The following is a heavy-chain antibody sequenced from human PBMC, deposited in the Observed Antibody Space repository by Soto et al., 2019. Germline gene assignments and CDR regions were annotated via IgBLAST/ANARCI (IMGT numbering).Heavy chain of an antibody. V-gene: IGHV3-15*01. CDR2: IKSKTDGGTT. CDR1: GFTFSNAW. CDR3: TTAIAVVEFDY. D-gene: IGHD6-19*01. Sequence: EVQLVESGGGLVKPGGSLRLSCADSGFTFSNAWMSWVRQAPGKGLEWVGRIKSKTDGGTTDYAAPVKGRFTISRDDSKNTLYLQMNSLKTEDTAVYYCTTAIAVVEFDYWGQGTLVTVSS. J-gene: IGHJ4*02.